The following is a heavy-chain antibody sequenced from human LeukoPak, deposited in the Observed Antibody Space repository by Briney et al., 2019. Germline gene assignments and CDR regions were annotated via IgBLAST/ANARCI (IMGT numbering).Heavy chain of an antibody. Sequence: GGSLRLSCEASGFAFSFFAMSWLRQPPGKGLEWVGRIKSKTDGGTTDYAAPVKGRFTISRDDSKNTLYLQMNSLKIEDTAVYFCITGRFWGQGTLVTVSS. J-gene: IGHJ4*02. CDR3: ITGRF. CDR1: GFAFSFFA. CDR2: IKSKTDGGTT. V-gene: IGHV3-15*05.